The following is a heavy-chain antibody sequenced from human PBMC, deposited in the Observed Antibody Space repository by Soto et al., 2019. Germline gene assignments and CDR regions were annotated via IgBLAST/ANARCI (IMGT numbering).Heavy chain of an antibody. D-gene: IGHD4-17*01. CDR2: ISYDGSNK. V-gene: IGHV3-30-3*01. Sequence: QVQLVESGGGVVQPGRSLRLSCAASGFTFSSYAMHWVRQAPGKGLEWVAVISYDGSNKYYADSVKGRFTISRDSSKNTLYVQMNSLRAEDTAVYYCARADYGGDYFDYWCQGTLVTVSS. CDR3: ARADYGGDYFDY. CDR1: GFTFSSYA. J-gene: IGHJ4*02.